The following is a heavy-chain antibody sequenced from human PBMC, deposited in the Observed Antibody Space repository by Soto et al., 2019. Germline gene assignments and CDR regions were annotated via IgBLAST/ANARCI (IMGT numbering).Heavy chain of an antibody. CDR2: IYYSGST. Sequence: SETLSLTCTVSGGSISSSSYYWGWIRQPPGKGMERIGSIYYSGSTYYNPSLKSRVTISVDKSKNQFSLELRSVTAAYTAVYYCARAGRGYCSGFTCDSGLYGMDVWGQGTTVTV. V-gene: IGHV4-39*07. D-gene: IGHD2-15*01. CDR3: ARAGRGYCSGFTCDSGLYGMDV. CDR1: GGSISSSSYY. J-gene: IGHJ6*02.